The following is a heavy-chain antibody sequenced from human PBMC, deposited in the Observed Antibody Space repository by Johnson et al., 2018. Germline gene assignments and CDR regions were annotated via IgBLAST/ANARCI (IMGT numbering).Heavy chain of an antibody. V-gene: IGHV1-3*01. CDR3: ARGQGGVLGYFYYYMAV. CDR1: GYTFTSYA. Sequence: QVQLVQSGAEVKKAGASVKVSCKASGYTFTSYAMHWVRQAPGQRLEWMGWINAGNGNTKYSQKFQGRVTITRDTSGGTAYMGLSSLKSQDTAVYYCARGQGGVLGYFYYYMAVWGKWTTVTVSS. J-gene: IGHJ6*03. D-gene: IGHD3-16*01. CDR2: INAGNGNT.